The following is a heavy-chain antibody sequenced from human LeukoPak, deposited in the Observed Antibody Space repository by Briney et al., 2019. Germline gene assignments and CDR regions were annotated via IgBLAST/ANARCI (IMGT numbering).Heavy chain of an antibody. V-gene: IGHV3-66*01. CDR3: ARDRGGGSNWGKAFDI. J-gene: IGHJ3*02. Sequence: GGSLRLSCAASGFTVSSNYMSWVRQAPGRGLEWVTVIYSGGTTYYADSVKGRFTISRDNTDNMLYLQMNSLRAEDTAVYYCARDRGGGSNWGKAFDIWGQGTMVTVSS. CDR2: IYSGGTT. CDR1: GFTVSSNY. D-gene: IGHD6-13*01.